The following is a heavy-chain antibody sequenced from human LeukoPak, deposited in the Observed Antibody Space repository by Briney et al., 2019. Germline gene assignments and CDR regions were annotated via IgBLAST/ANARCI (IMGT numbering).Heavy chain of an antibody. V-gene: IGHV4-34*01. Sequence: SETLSLTCAVYGGSFSDYYWSWVRQSPGKGLEWIGEINQSGSINYNPSLQSRVIMSVDTSKKQLSLKLTSVTAADTAVYYCARQGGIWFGELLNYFDYWGQGTLITVSS. CDR1: GGSFSDYY. J-gene: IGHJ4*02. CDR3: ARQGGIWFGELLNYFDY. D-gene: IGHD3-10*01. CDR2: INQSGSI.